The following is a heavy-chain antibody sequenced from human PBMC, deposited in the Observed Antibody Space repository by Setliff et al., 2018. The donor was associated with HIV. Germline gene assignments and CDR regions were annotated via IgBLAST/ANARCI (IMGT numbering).Heavy chain of an antibody. Sequence: SVKVSCKTSGGTFSTYTIAWVRQAPGQGLEWMGRIIPIFGTPNYAQKFQGRVTITADKSTSTVYLDLRSLTSEDTAMYHCARSVWAVVVPTDPAVDAFAIWGQGTMVTVSS. D-gene: IGHD2-2*01. J-gene: IGHJ3*02. CDR1: GGTFSTYT. V-gene: IGHV1-69*08. CDR2: IIPIFGTP. CDR3: ARSVWAVVVPTDPAVDAFAI.